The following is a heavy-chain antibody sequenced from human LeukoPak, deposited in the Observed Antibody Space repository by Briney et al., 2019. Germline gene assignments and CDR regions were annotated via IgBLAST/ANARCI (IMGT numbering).Heavy chain of an antibody. V-gene: IGHV3-23*01. CDR2: ISGSGGST. Sequence: PGRSLRLSCAASGFTFISYAMSWVRQAPAKGLEWVSAISGSGGSTYYADSVKGRFTISRDNSKNTLYLQMNSLRAEDTAVYYCAKVNYCSSTSCFLYYMDVWGKGTTVTISS. CDR3: AKVNYCSSTSCFLYYMDV. D-gene: IGHD2-2*01. CDR1: GFTFISYA. J-gene: IGHJ6*03.